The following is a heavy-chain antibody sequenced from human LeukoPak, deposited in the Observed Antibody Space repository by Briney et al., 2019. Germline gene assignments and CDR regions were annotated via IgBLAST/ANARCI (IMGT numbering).Heavy chain of an antibody. CDR1: GFTFTTYW. CDR3: AKVAKYYYGTETYYFFEH. Sequence: GESLRLSCAASGFTFTTYWMSWVRQAPGKGLEWVANIKQDGTEKYYVDSVKGRFTISRDNAKNSLYLQMNSLRVEDTAVYYCAKVAKYYYGTETYYFFEHWGQGTPVTASS. CDR2: IKQDGTEK. D-gene: IGHD3-10*01. V-gene: IGHV3-7*01. J-gene: IGHJ4*02.